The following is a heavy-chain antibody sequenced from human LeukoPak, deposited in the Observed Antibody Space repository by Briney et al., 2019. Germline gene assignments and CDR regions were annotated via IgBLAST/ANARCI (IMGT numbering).Heavy chain of an antibody. CDR3: AKAHGGSYHSGID. D-gene: IGHD2-8*01. CDR1: GXTFTSYA. V-gene: IGHV3-23*01. J-gene: IGHJ4*02. CDR2: ISGSGGST. Sequence: GGSLRLSCAASGXTFTSYAMNWVRQAPGKGLESASGISGSGGSTYYADSVKGRFSISRDNSKNTLYLQLNSLGVEDTAEYYCAKAHGGSYHSGIDWGQGTLVIVSS.